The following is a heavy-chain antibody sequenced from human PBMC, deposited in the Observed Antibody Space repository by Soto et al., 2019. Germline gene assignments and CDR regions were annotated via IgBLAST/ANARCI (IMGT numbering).Heavy chain of an antibody. Sequence: QVQLVESGGGVVQPGRSLRLSCAASGFTFSSHGMHWVRQAPGKGLEWVAVTSSDERNKYYGDSVKGRFTISRDNSKNTLYLHMNSLRIEDTAVYYCAKDQNVLRFLEWLTALDYWGQGTLVTVSS. J-gene: IGHJ4*02. CDR3: AKDQNVLRFLEWLTALDY. CDR2: TSSDERNK. D-gene: IGHD3-3*01. V-gene: IGHV3-30*18. CDR1: GFTFSSHG.